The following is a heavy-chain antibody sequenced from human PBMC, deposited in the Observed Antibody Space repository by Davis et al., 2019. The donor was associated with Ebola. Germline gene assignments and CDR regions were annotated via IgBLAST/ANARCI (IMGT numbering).Heavy chain of an antibody. J-gene: IGHJ4*02. V-gene: IGHV4-59*12. D-gene: IGHD3-10*01. Sequence: MPSETLSLTCTVSGGSISSYYWSWIRQPPGKGLEWIGYIYYSGSTNYNPSLKSRVTISVDPSKSQFSLKLSSVTAADTAVYYCARKRGFDQWGPGTLVTVSS. CDR2: IYYSGST. CDR1: GGSISSYY. CDR3: ARKRGFDQ.